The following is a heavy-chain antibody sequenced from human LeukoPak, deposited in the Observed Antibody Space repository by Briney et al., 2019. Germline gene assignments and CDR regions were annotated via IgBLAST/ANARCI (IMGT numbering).Heavy chain of an antibody. D-gene: IGHD5-12*01. V-gene: IGHV4-38-2*02. CDR2: IFHTGRT. J-gene: IGHJ5*02. CDR3: ARDGGYPTTDEGFDP. CDR1: GYSIGRDYY. Sequence: SETLSLTCKVSGYSIGRDYYWAWLRQPPGKGLEWIGRIFHTGRTVYNPSYESRPTISMDTSKNEFFLRLNSVTAADTAVYFCARDGGYPTTDEGFDPWGLGALVTVSP.